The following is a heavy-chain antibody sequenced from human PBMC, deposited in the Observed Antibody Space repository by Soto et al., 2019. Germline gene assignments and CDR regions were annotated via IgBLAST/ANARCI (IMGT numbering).Heavy chain of an antibody. CDR1: GFTFSSYW. CDR3: ARLQSGPEDGMDV. Sequence: EVQLVESGGGLVQPGGSLRLSCAASGFTFSSYWMSWVRQAPGKGLEWVANIKQDGSEKYYVDSVKGRFTISRDNAKNSLYLQMNSLRAEDTAVDYCARLQSGPEDGMDVWGQGTTVTVSS. CDR2: IKQDGSEK. J-gene: IGHJ6*02. V-gene: IGHV3-7*01. D-gene: IGHD3-3*01.